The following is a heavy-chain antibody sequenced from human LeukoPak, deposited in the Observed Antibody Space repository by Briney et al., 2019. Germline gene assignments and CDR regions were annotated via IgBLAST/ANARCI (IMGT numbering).Heavy chain of an antibody. CDR2: INTSGGST. CDR1: GYTFTSYN. Sequence: RASVKVSCKASGYTFTSYNMYWVREGPGQGLGWMGIINTSGGSTSYAQKFQGRVTMTRDMSTSTVYMELSSLRSEDTAVYYCARKARLGWFDPWGQGTLVTVSS. J-gene: IGHJ5*02. D-gene: IGHD6-6*01. CDR3: ARKARLGWFDP. V-gene: IGHV1-46*01.